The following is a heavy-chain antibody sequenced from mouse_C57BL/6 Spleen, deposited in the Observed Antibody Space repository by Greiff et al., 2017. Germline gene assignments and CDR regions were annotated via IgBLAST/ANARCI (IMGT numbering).Heavy chain of an antibody. CDR3: APITTVVADY. Sequence: QVQLQQSGPELVKPGASVKISCKASGYTFTSYWMHWVKQRPGQGLEWIGVIDPSDSYTNYNQKFKGKATLTVDTSSSTAYMQLSSLTSEDSAVYYCAPITTVVADYWGQGTTLTVSS. CDR2: IDPSDSYT. J-gene: IGHJ2*01. V-gene: IGHV1-59*01. D-gene: IGHD1-1*01. CDR1: GYTFTSYW.